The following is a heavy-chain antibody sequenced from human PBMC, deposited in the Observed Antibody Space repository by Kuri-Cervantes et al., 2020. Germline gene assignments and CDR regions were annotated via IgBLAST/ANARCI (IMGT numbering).Heavy chain of an antibody. CDR2: INHSGST. Sequence: ESLKISCAVYGGSFSGYYWSWIRQPPGKGLEWIGEINHSGSTNYNPSLKSRVTISVDKSKNQFSLKLSSVTAADTAVYYCARASKTNWYFDLWGRGTLVTVSS. J-gene: IGHJ2*01. V-gene: IGHV4-34*01. D-gene: IGHD1-1*01. CDR1: GGSFSGYY. CDR3: ARASKTNWYFDL.